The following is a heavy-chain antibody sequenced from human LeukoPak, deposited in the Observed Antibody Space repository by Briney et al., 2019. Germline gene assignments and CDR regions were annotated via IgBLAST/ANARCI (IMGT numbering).Heavy chain of an antibody. J-gene: IGHJ4*02. CDR3: ARGYCGSSDCHVARHFEY. V-gene: IGHV3-30*03. Sequence: PGGSVRLSCAASGFTFSSYGMHWVRQAPGKGLEWVAVISNDGSNKYYTDSVKGRFTISRDNSKNTLYLQMNSLSEEDTAVYYCARGYCGSSDCHVARHFEYWGQGTPVTLSS. D-gene: IGHD3-10*01. CDR2: ISNDGSNK. CDR1: GFTFSSYG.